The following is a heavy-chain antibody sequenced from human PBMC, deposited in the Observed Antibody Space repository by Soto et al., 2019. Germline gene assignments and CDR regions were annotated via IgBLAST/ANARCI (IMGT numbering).Heavy chain of an antibody. CDR1: GFNFNSYT. CDR3: ARDCSGGSCYPGMDV. D-gene: IGHD2-15*01. J-gene: IGHJ6*02. V-gene: IGHV3-21*01. Sequence: ESGGGLVKPGGSLRLSCAASGFNFNSYTINWVRQAPGKRLEWLSSISSSGYIFSTDSVRGRFTISRDNAKNSVYLQINSLRAEDTAVYFCARDCSGGSCYPGMDVWGQGPTVTVSS. CDR2: ISSSGYI.